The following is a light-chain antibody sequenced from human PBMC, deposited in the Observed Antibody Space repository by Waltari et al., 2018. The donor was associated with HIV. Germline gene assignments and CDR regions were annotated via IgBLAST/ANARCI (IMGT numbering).Light chain of an antibody. CDR2: EAS. Sequence: MMQSPATLSVSLGIRVTLSCRANQSLGSNVAWYHQRPGQTPRHLVYEASTRAPDTPTRFTGSGSGTKFTLTIISLQSEDFGVYFCQQYSDWPLTFGGGTKVDIK. J-gene: IGKJ4*01. CDR1: QSLGSN. V-gene: IGKV3D-15*01. CDR3: QQYSDWPLT.